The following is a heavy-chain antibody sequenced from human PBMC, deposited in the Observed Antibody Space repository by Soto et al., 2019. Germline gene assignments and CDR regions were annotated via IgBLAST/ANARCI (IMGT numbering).Heavy chain of an antibody. J-gene: IGHJ3*02. CDR2: IYYSGST. D-gene: IGHD3-10*01. Sequence: SETLSLTCTVSGGSISSYYWSWIRQPPGKGLEWIGYIYYSGSTNYNPSLKSRVTISVDTSKNQFSLKLSSVTAADTAVYYCARRYGVAFDIWGQGTMVTV. V-gene: IGHV4-59*08. CDR1: GGSISSYY. CDR3: ARRYGVAFDI.